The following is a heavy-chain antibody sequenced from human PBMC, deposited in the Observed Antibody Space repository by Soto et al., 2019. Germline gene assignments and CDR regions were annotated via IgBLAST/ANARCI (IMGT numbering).Heavy chain of an antibody. CDR1: GFTFSSYA. V-gene: IGHV3-30-3*01. CDR2: ISYDGSNK. J-gene: IGHJ4*02. CDR3: ARDFRLGATDYFDY. D-gene: IGHD1-26*01. Sequence: GGSLRLSCGASGFTFSSYAMHWVRQAPGKGLEWVAVISYDGSNKYYADSVKGRFTISRDNSKNTLYLQMNSLRAEDTAVYYCARDFRLGATDYFDYWGQGTLVIVSS.